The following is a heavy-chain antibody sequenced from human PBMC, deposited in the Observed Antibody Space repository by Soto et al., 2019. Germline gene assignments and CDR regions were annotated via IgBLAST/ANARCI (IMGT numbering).Heavy chain of an antibody. D-gene: IGHD6-19*01. CDR3: AKGAVAGTPTSYDYYGMDV. CDR2: LIPIFGTV. V-gene: IGHV1-69*12. CDR1: GGTFRTYA. J-gene: IGHJ6*02. Sequence: QVQLLQSGAEVKKPGSSVRVSCEASGGTFRTYAISWVRQAPGQGLEWMGELIPIFGTVNYAQKFQGRVTITADESTTTVYMDLRSLRSEDTAVYYCAKGAVAGTPTSYDYYGMDVWGQGTTVTVSS.